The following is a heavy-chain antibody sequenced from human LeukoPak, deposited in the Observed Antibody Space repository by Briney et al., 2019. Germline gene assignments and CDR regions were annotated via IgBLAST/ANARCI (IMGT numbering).Heavy chain of an antibody. CDR2: ISTTGSTI. V-gene: IGHV3-48*03. CDR1: GFAFSSYE. Sequence: GGSLRLSCAASGFAFSSYEMNWVRQAPGKGLEWISYISTTGSTIYNTDIVQGRFTISRDNARNSLYLQMNSLRAEDTAVYYCARNFSYYVLWGQGTLVTVSS. J-gene: IGHJ4*02. CDR3: ARNFSYYVL. D-gene: IGHD3-10*02.